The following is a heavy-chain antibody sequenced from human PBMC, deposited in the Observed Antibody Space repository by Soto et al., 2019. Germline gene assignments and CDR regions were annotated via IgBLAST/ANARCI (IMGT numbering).Heavy chain of an antibody. CDR1: ADTFTSYY. V-gene: IGHV1-46*01. CDR2: INPNGGST. J-gene: IGHJ3*02. D-gene: IGHD2-15*01. Sequence: ASVKVSCKAPADTFTSYYIHWVRQAPGHGLGWMGIINPNGGSTNYEQRFQKRVTITRDMSTSTVHMELSCLRSEDTAVYYCAAELYSGGSCCSFDIWGQGTMVTVSS. CDR3: AAELYSGGSCCSFDI.